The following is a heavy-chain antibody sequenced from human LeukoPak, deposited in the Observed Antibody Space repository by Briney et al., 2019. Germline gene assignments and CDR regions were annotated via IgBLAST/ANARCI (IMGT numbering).Heavy chain of an antibody. CDR1: GGSFSGYY. Sequence: PSETLSLTCAVYGGSFSGYYWSWIRQPPGKGLEWIGEINHSGSTNYNPSLKSRVTISVDTSKNQFSLKLGSVTAADTAVYYCASGRSSVFFFDYWGQGTLVTVSS. CDR2: INHSGST. CDR3: ASGRSSVFFFDY. V-gene: IGHV4-34*01. J-gene: IGHJ4*02. D-gene: IGHD2-2*01.